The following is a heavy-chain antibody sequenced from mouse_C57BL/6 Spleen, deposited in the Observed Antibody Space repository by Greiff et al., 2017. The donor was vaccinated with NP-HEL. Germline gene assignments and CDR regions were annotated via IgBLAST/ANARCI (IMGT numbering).Heavy chain of an antibody. V-gene: IGHV5-6*01. J-gene: IGHJ4*01. Sequence: EVKVVESGGDLVKPGGSLKLSCAASGFTFSSYGMSWVRQTPDKRLEWVATISSGGSYTYYPDSVKGRFTISRDNAKNTLYLQMSSLKSEDTAMYYCAREAGGAMDYWGQGTSVTVSS. CDR1: GFTFSSYG. CDR2: ISSGGSYT. D-gene: IGHD1-1*02. CDR3: AREAGGAMDY.